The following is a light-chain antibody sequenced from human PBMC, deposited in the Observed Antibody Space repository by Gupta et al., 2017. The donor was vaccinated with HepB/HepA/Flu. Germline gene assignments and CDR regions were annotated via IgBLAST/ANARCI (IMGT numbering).Light chain of an antibody. Sequence: DIVMTQSPDSLSVSLGERATINCKSSQNGLSRSKNKNYLAWYQQKPGQPPRLLIYWASTRGSGVPERFRGRGSGTDFTLTISSLQAEDVAVYSCQQDDYAPKTFGQGTKVQIK. V-gene: IGKV4-1*01. CDR1: QNGLSRSKNKNY. CDR2: WAS. CDR3: QQDDYAPKT. J-gene: IGKJ1*01.